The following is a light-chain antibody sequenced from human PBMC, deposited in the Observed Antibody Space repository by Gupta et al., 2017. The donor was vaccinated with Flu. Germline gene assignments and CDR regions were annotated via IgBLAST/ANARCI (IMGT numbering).Light chain of an antibody. CDR3: QSYDSRLDARV. Sequence: QSVLPQPPSVSGAPGQRVTISCTGSRSNIGATYDVHWYQHPPGAAPKLIIHNNDNRHTGVPARFSGSNSGSSASLASTGLQAEDEADYYCQSYDSRLDARVLGGGTKLTVL. CDR2: NND. CDR1: RSNIGATYD. V-gene: IGLV1-40*01. J-gene: IGLJ3*02.